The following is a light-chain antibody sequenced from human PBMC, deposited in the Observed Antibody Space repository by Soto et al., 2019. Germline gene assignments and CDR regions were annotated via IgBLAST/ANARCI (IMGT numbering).Light chain of an antibody. CDR1: QGISSY. CDR2: AAS. J-gene: IGKJ1*01. V-gene: IGKV1-8*01. Sequence: AIRMTQSPSSFSASTGDRVTITCRASQGISSYLAWYQQKPGKAPKLLIYAASTLQSGVPSTFSGSGSGTDCTLTISCLQSEDFATYYCQQYYSYPPTFGQGTKVEIK. CDR3: QQYYSYPPT.